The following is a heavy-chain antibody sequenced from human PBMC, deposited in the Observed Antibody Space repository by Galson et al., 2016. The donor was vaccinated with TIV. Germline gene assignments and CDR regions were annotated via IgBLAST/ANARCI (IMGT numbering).Heavy chain of an antibody. CDR2: IWYDGTNK. Sequence: SLRLSCAASGFTFSSYGTHWVRQAPGKGLEWVAVIWYDGTNKIYADSVKDRFTISRDDPKNTLYLEMNSLGAEDTAIYYCARDWLWEGPRSGFGSWGQGTLVTVSS. CDR1: GFTFSSYG. D-gene: IGHD2-15*01. V-gene: IGHV3-33*01. CDR3: ARDWLWEGPRSGFGS. J-gene: IGHJ5*01.